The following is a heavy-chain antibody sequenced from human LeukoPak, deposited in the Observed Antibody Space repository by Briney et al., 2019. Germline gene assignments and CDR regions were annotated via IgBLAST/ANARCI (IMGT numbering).Heavy chain of an antibody. CDR1: GFTFSNFA. CDR2: ISANGGAT. CDR3: AKASGSPYYFDY. D-gene: IGHD3-10*01. Sequence: GGSLRLSCAASGFTFSNFAMSWVRQAPGKGLECVSLISANGGATYYADSVKGRFTISRDNSKSTLYLQMNSLRADDTAVYYCAKASGSPYYFDYWGQGALVTVSS. J-gene: IGHJ4*02. V-gene: IGHV3-23*01.